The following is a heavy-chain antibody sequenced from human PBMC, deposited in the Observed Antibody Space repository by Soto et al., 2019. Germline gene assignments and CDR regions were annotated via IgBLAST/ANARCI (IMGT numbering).Heavy chain of an antibody. D-gene: IGHD6-6*01. J-gene: IGHJ4*02. CDR1: GFTFSSYG. V-gene: IGHV3-48*02. CDR2: ISSGRPTI. Sequence: EVQLVESGGGLVQPGGSLRLSCAASGFTFSSYGMNWVRQAPVKGLAWVSYISSGRPTIQYADSVKGRFTISRDNAKNSLYLQMNSLRDEDTAVYYCARGGAARPDYWGQGTLVTVSS. CDR3: ARGGAARPDY.